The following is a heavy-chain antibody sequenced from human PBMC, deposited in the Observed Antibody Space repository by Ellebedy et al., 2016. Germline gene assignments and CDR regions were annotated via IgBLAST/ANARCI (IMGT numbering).Heavy chain of an antibody. D-gene: IGHD4-17*01. CDR3: AKDWSYGDYATAHFDY. J-gene: IGHJ4*02. CDR2: ISYDGSNK. V-gene: IGHV3-30*18. CDR1: GFIFGNYW. Sequence: GGSLRLSXAASGFIFGNYWMTWVRQTPGKGLEWVAVISYDGSNKFYADSVEGRFTISRDNSKSTLYLQMNSLRAEDAAVYYCAKDWSYGDYATAHFDYWGQGTLVTVSS.